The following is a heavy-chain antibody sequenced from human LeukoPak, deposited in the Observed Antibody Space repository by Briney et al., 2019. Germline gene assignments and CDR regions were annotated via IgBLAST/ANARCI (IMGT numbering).Heavy chain of an antibody. D-gene: IGHD1-26*01. CDR3: ARSWGELLLFDY. Sequence: GASVKVSCKASGYTFSNYCMHWVRQAPGQGLEWMGIINPSGGSTSYAQKFQGRVTMTRDMSTSSVYMELSSLRSEDTAVYYCARSWGELLLFDYWGQGTLVTVSS. V-gene: IGHV1-46*01. CDR2: INPSGGST. J-gene: IGHJ4*02. CDR1: GYTFSNYC.